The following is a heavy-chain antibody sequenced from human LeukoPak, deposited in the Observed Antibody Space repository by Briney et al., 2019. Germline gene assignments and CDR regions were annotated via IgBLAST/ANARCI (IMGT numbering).Heavy chain of an antibody. CDR2: IYYSGST. CDR3: ARASYSYDISGWVPFDY. CDR1: GGSISSSSYY. V-gene: IGHV4-39*07. D-gene: IGHD3-22*01. Sequence: SETLSLTCTVSGGSISSSSYYWGWIRQPPGKGLEWIGSIYYSGSTHYNPSLKSRVTISVDTSKNQFSLRLSSVTAADTAVYYCARASYSYDISGWVPFDYWGQGTLVTVSS. J-gene: IGHJ4*02.